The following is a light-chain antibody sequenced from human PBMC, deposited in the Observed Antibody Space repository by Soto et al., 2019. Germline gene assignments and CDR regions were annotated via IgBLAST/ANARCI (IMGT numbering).Light chain of an antibody. CDR1: QSLSSS. CDR3: QQYNNWLRT. CDR2: GAS. V-gene: IGKV3-15*01. Sequence: EIVMTQSPATLSVSPGERATLSCRASQSLSSSLVWYQSKPGQAPRLLIYGASTRATGIPVRFSGSGSGTEFTLTISSLQSEDFAVYYCQQYNNWLRTFGQGTKVEIK. J-gene: IGKJ1*01.